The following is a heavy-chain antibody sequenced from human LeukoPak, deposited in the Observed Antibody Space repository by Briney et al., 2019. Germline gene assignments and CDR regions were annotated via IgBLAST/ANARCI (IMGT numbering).Heavy chain of an antibody. Sequence: SETLSLTCAVYGGSFSGYYWSWIRQPPGKGLEWIGEINHSGSTNYNPSLKSRVTISVDTSKNQFSLKLSSVTAADTAVYYCARLNSSGWYRIFDYWGQGTLVTVSS. J-gene: IGHJ4*02. V-gene: IGHV4-34*01. CDR2: INHSGST. D-gene: IGHD6-19*01. CDR1: GGSFSGYY. CDR3: ARLNSSGWYRIFDY.